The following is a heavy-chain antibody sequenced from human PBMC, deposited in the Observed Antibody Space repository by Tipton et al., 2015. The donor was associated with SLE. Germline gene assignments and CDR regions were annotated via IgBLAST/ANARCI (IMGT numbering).Heavy chain of an antibody. CDR1: GGSISSGGYS. V-gene: IGHV3-30*02. Sequence: LSLTCAVSGGSISSGGYSWSWIRQPPGKGLEWVACIRYDGSNKYYSDSVKGRFTISRDNSKNTLYLQMNSLRAEDTAVYYCAKDKVGSGWYFDYWGQGTLVTVSS. J-gene: IGHJ4*02. CDR2: IRYDGSNK. D-gene: IGHD6-19*01. CDR3: AKDKVGSGWYFDY.